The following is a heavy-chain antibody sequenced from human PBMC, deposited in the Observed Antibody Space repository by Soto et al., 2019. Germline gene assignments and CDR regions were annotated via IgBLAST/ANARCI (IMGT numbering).Heavy chain of an antibody. V-gene: IGHV4-59*08. J-gene: IGHJ4*02. CDR3: ARHRYSYGVYSFDY. Sequence: QVQLQESGPGLVKPSETLSLTCIVSGGSISNYYWSWIRQPPGKGLEWIGYIYYSGSTNYNPSLTTRVTLSVDTSKHQFSLKLSSVTAADTAVYYCARHRYSYGVYSFDYWGQGTLVTVSS. CDR1: GGSISNYY. CDR2: IYYSGST. D-gene: IGHD5-18*01.